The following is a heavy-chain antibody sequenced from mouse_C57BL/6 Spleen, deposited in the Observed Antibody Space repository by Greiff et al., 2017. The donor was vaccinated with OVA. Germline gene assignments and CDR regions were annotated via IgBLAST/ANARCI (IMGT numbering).Heavy chain of an antibody. CDR2: IYPRSGNT. CDR3: ARYGGNYPYWFDY. V-gene: IGHV1-81*01. J-gene: IGHJ2*01. D-gene: IGHD1-1*02. Sequence: QVQLKQSGAELARPGASVKLSCKASGYTFTSYGISWVKQRTGQGLEWIGEIYPRSGNTYYNEKFKGKATLTADKSSSTAYMELRSLTSEDSAVYFCARYGGNYPYWFDYWGQGTTLTVSS. CDR1: GYTFTSYG.